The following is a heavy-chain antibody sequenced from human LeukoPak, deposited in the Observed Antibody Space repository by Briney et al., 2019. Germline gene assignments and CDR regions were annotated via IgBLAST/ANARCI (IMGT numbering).Heavy chain of an antibody. J-gene: IGHJ5*02. D-gene: IGHD4-17*01. Sequence: PSETLSLTCTVSGGSISGYYWSWIRQSPGRGLEWIGYIYYSGSKSTNYNPSLQSRITMSVDTSKNQLSLKLSSVTAADTAVHYCAIDLWDFDYGDYGWFVPWGQGTLVTVSS. CDR2: IYYSGSKST. CDR1: GGSISGYY. V-gene: IGHV4-59*01. CDR3: AIDLWDFDYGDYGWFVP.